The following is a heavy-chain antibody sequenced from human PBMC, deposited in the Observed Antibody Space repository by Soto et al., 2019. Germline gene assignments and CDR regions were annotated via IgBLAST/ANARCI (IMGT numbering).Heavy chain of an antibody. CDR3: ARRYGRNFDY. D-gene: IGHD1-20*01. Sequence: SETLSLTCAVSGGSISSYYWSWIRQPPGKGLEWIGYIYYSGSTNYNPSLKSRVTISVDTSKNQFSLKLSSVTAADTAVYYCARRYGRNFDYWGQGTLVTVSS. CDR2: IYYSGST. CDR1: GGSISSYY. V-gene: IGHV4-59*01. J-gene: IGHJ4*02.